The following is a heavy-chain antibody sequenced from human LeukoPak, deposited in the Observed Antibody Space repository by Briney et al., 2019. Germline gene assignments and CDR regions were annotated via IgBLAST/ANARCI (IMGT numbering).Heavy chain of an antibody. D-gene: IGHD2-21*02. CDR1: GFTFSSYA. J-gene: IGHJ4*02. CDR2: ISGSGGST. V-gene: IGHV3-23*01. Sequence: GGSLRLSCAASGFTFSSYAMSWVRQAPGKGLECVSAISGSGGSTYYADSVKGRFTISRDNSKNTLYLQMNSLRAEDTAVYYCAKPFVVVTAYFDYWGQGTLVTVSS. CDR3: AKPFVVVTAYFDY.